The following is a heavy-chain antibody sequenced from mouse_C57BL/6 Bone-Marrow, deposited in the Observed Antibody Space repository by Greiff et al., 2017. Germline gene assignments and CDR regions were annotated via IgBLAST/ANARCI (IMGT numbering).Heavy chain of an antibody. D-gene: IGHD1-1*01. J-gene: IGHJ1*03. V-gene: IGHV1-52*01. CDR1: GYTFTSYW. CDR2: IDPSDSET. CDR3: ARCPITTVVAPHFEV. Sequence: VQLQQSGAELVRPGSSVKLSCKASGYTFTSYWMHWVKQRPIQGLEWIGNIDPSDSETHYNQKFKDKATLTVDKSSSTAYMQLSSLTSEDSAVYYCARCPITTVVAPHFEVWGTGTTVTVSS.